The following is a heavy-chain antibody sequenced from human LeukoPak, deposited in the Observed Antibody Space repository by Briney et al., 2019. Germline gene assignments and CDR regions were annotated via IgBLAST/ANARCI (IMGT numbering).Heavy chain of an antibody. Sequence: GASVKVSCKASGYTFTSYGISWVRQAPGQGLEWMGWISAYNGNTNYAQKLQGRVTMTTDTSTSTAYMELRSLRSDDTAVYYCARVPDYGDQEEGFDYWGQGTLVTVSS. CDR2: ISAYNGNT. D-gene: IGHD4-17*01. V-gene: IGHV1-18*01. CDR1: GYTFTSYG. CDR3: ARVPDYGDQEEGFDY. J-gene: IGHJ4*02.